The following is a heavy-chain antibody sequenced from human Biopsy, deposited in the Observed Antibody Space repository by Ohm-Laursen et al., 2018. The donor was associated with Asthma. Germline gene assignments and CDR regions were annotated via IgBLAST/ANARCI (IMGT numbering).Heavy chain of an antibody. J-gene: IGHJ1*01. D-gene: IGHD3-3*02. V-gene: IGHV3-7*01. CDR3: ARTFHFWSPYHAEHYHL. Sequence: GSLRLSCTATGFTFGDYWMSWVRQVPGKGLEWVANIKHDGTEKNHVDSLKGRFTISRDNAKNSLYLQMNSLRVEDTAVYYCARTFHFWSPYHAEHYHLWGQGTLVTVPS. CDR1: GFTFGDYW. CDR2: IKHDGTEK.